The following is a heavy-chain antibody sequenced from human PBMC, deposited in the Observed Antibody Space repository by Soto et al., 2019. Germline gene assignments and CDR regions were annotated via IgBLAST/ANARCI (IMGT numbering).Heavy chain of an antibody. Sequence: QVQLVQSGAEVKKPGASVKLSCEASGYTFTSYIISWVRQAPGQGLQWMGWISVHNGDTDYAQNLQGRVTMTTDTSTNTAYTELRSLRSDDTAVYYCARTNTIFGVVIIRYFDHWGQGALVTVSS. CDR1: GYTFTSYI. J-gene: IGHJ4*02. CDR3: ARTNTIFGVVIIRYFDH. V-gene: IGHV1-18*01. D-gene: IGHD3-3*01. CDR2: ISVHNGDT.